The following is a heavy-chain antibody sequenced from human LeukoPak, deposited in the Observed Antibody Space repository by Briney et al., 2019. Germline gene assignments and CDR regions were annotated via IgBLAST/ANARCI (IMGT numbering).Heavy chain of an antibody. CDR3: ARADYDSSGSDAFDI. CDR2: IYYSGST. Sequence: SETLSLTCTVSGGSISNYYWSWIRQPPGKGLEWIGYIYYSGSTNYNPSLKSRVTISVDTSKNQFSLKLSSVTAADTAVYYCARADYDSSGSDAFDIWGQGTMVTVSS. D-gene: IGHD3-22*01. CDR1: GGSISNYY. V-gene: IGHV4-59*01. J-gene: IGHJ3*02.